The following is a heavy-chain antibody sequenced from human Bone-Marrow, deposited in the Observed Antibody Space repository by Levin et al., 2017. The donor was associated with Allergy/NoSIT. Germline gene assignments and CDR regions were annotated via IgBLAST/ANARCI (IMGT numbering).Heavy chain of an antibody. CDR3: ARSLTGTGVFDY. CDR1: GFTFSGYP. CDR2: ISYDGDNQ. Sequence: PGGSLRLSCEASGFTFSGYPMHWVRQAPGKGLEWVALISYDGDNQYYADSVRGRFTISRENSKNMVYLQMSSLRPEDTALYYCARSLTGTGVFDYWGQGTLVTVSS. D-gene: IGHD1-7*01. V-gene: IGHV3-30-3*01. J-gene: IGHJ4*02.